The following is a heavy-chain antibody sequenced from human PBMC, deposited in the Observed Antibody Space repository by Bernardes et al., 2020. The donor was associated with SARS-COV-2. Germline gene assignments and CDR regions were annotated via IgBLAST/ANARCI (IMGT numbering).Heavy chain of an antibody. CDR1: GFSLSSSGMC. Sequence: SGPTQVKPTQTLTLRCSFSGFSLSSSGMCVNWIRQPPGKAPEWLARIDWDGERYYSTSLKTRLTISKDTSKNQVVLTMTNMDPVDTATYYCARTVLGTTFIKGFDTWGQGTLVTVSS. V-gene: IGHV2-70*11. CDR2: IDWDGER. D-gene: IGHD1-1*01. CDR3: ARTVLGTTFIKGFDT. J-gene: IGHJ5*02.